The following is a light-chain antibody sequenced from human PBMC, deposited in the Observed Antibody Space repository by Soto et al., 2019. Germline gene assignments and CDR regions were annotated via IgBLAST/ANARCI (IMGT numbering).Light chain of an antibody. CDR3: QQYGNSPQIT. J-gene: IGKJ5*01. CDR1: QSVRNSY. Sequence: EIVLTHSPGTLSLSPWERATLSCRASQSVRNSYLAWYQQKPGQAPRLLMSGASSRSTGIPDRFSGNGSGTDFTLTISRLEPEDFAVYYCQQYGNSPQITFGQGTRLEIK. V-gene: IGKV3-20*01. CDR2: GAS.